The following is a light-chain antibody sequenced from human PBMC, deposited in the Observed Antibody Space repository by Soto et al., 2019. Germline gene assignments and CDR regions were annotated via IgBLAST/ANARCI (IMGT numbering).Light chain of an antibody. CDR2: GAS. J-gene: IGKJ4*01. Sequence: MTQSPATLSVSPGERATLSCRASQSVSSNLAWYQQKPGQAPRLLIYGASTRATGIPARFSGSGSGTEFTLTISSLQSEDFAVYYCQQYNNWPPLTFGGGTKVEIK. V-gene: IGKV3-15*01. CDR3: QQYNNWPPLT. CDR1: QSVSSN.